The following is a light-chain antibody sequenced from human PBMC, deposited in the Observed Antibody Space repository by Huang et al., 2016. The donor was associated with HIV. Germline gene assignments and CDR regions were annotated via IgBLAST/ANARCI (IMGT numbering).Light chain of an antibody. CDR3: QQYNSYPYT. V-gene: IGKV1-5*01. CDR1: QSISSW. Sequence: DIQMTQSPSTLSASIGDRVTITCRASQSISSWLAWFQQKPGQAPKLLMFGASSLESGVSSRFSGSGSGTEFSLTISSLRPDDYGTYFCQQYNSYPYTFGQGTKLEIK. CDR2: GAS. J-gene: IGKJ2*01.